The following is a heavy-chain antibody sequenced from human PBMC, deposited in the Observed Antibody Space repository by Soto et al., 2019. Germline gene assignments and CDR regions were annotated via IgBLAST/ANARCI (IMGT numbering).Heavy chain of an antibody. CDR3: TRMGRQSANWFDP. J-gene: IGHJ5*02. CDR2: IIPMSGRP. Sequence: QVQLVQSGAEVKTPGSSVKVSCKASGGTFNSYSIDWVRQAPGQGFEWMGGIIPMSGRPNYAQRCQGRVTFSADKSTNTVYMEVNSLPHEDTAVYYCTRMGRQSANWFDPWGQGTLVTVSS. V-gene: IGHV1-69*06. CDR1: GGTFNSYS.